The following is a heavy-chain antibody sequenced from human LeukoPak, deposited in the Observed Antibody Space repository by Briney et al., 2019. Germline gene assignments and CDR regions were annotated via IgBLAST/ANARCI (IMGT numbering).Heavy chain of an antibody. CDR3: ATDRYNWNGNWFDP. D-gene: IGHD1-20*01. Sequence: ASVKVSCKASGYTFTSYDINWVRQATGQGLEWRGWMDPNSGNTGYAQRFQGRVTMIRNTSISTAYMELSSLRSEDTAVYYCATDRYNWNGNWFDPWGQGTLVTVSS. V-gene: IGHV1-8*01. CDR2: MDPNSGNT. J-gene: IGHJ5*02. CDR1: GYTFTSYD.